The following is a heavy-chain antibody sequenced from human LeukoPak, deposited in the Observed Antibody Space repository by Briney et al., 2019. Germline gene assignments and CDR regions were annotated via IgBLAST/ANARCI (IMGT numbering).Heavy chain of an antibody. CDR3: ARHISVSYDAFDI. D-gene: IGHD6-19*01. V-gene: IGHV4-59*01. Sequence: SETLSLTCTVSGGSLSSYYWSWIRQPPGKGLEWIGYIYYSGSTNYNPSLKSRVTISVDTSKNQFSLKLSSVTAADTAVYYCARHISVSYDAFDIWGRGTTVTVSS. CDR1: GGSLSSYY. J-gene: IGHJ3*02. CDR2: IYYSGST.